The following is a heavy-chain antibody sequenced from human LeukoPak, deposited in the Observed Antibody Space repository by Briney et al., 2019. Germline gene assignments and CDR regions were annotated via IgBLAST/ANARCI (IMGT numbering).Heavy chain of an antibody. CDR3: ARERGSYYALDY. V-gene: IGHV3-7*01. CDR2: IKQDGSEK. Sequence: PSETLSLTCTVSGGSISSYYWSWIRQAPGKGLEWVANIKQDGSEKYYVDSVKGRFTISRDNAKNSLYLQMNSLRAEDTAVYYCARERGSYYALDYWGQGTLVTVSS. J-gene: IGHJ4*02. D-gene: IGHD1-26*01. CDR1: GGSISSYY.